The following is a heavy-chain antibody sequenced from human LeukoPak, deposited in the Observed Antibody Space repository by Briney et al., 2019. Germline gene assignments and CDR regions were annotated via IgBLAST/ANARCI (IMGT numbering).Heavy chain of an antibody. CDR3: AKDLSLVFDAFNI. D-gene: IGHD2-8*02. J-gene: IGHJ3*02. CDR2: ISGDGATS. V-gene: IGHV3-43*02. Sequence: PGGSLRLSCAASGFTFDEFAMHWVRQAPGKGLEWVSIISGDGATSYYAPSVKGRVTVSRDNNKNSVFLQMNNLRTEDSALYYCAKDLSLVFDAFNIWGQGTLVTVSS. CDR1: GFTFDEFA.